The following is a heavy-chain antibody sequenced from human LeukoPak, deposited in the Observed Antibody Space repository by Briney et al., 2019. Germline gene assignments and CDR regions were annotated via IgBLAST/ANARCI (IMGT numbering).Heavy chain of an antibody. CDR3: ARPLNFDSSSYFDY. J-gene: IGHJ4*02. CDR1: GFTFTGFG. D-gene: IGHD6-6*01. V-gene: IGHV3-30*03. Sequence: GGSLRLSCAASGFTFTGFGMHWVRQAPGKGLEWVAVIPYDGSNKDYADSVKGRFTISRDNSKNTLYLQMNSLRAEDTAVYYCARPLNFDSSSYFDYWGQGTLVTVSS. CDR2: IPYDGSNK.